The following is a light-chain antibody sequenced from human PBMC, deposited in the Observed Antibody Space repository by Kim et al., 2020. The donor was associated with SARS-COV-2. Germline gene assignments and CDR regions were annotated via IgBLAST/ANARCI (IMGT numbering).Light chain of an antibody. CDR3: QAWDRRAWV. CDR1: KLGDKY. V-gene: IGLV3-1*01. Sequence: SYELTQPPSVSVSPGQTASITCSGDKLGDKYACWYQQKPGQSPVLVIYQDSKRPSGIPERFSGSNSGNTATLTISGTQAMDEADYYCQAWDRRAWVFGGG. CDR2: QDS. J-gene: IGLJ3*02.